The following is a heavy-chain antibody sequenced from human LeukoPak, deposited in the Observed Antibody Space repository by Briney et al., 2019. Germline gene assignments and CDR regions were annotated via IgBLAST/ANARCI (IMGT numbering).Heavy chain of an antibody. D-gene: IGHD2-2*01. J-gene: IGHJ4*02. CDR3: AREGCSSTSCYRNHPDY. V-gene: IGHV3-69-1*01. CDR1: GFTFSGYA. Sequence: PGGSLRLSCAASGFTFSGYAMNWVRQAPGKGLEWVSAISGGGTTYYTDSVKGRFTISRDNAKNSLYLQMNSLRAEDTAVYYCAREGCSSTSCYRNHPDYWGQGTLVTVSS. CDR2: ISGGGTT.